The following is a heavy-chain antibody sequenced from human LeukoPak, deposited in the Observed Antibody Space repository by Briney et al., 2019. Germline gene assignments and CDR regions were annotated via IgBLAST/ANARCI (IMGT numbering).Heavy chain of an antibody. CDR3: ARGGYSYGLGAFDI. J-gene: IGHJ3*02. Sequence: PSETLSLTCTVSGYSISSGYYWGWIRQPPGKGLEWIGSIYHSGSTYYNPSLKSRVTISVDTSKNQFSLKLSSVTAADTAVYYCARGGYSYGLGAFDIWGQGTMVTVSS. CDR1: GYSISSGYY. D-gene: IGHD5-18*01. CDR2: IYHSGST. V-gene: IGHV4-38-2*02.